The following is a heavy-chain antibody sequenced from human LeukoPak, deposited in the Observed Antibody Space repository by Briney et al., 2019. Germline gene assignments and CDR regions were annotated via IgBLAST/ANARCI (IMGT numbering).Heavy chain of an antibody. CDR1: GFTFSSYG. D-gene: IGHD6-13*01. V-gene: IGHV3-30*18. Sequence: GGSLRLSCAASGFTFSSYGMHWVRQAPGKGLEWVAVISYDGSNKYYADSVKGRFTISRDNSKNTLYLQMNSLRAEDTAVYYCAKAPYSSSWYVGFDYWGQGTLVTVSS. J-gene: IGHJ4*02. CDR2: ISYDGSNK. CDR3: AKAPYSSSWYVGFDY.